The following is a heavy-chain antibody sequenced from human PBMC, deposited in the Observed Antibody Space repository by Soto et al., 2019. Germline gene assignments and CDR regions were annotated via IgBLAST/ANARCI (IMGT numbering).Heavy chain of an antibody. J-gene: IGHJ6*02. D-gene: IGHD2-2*01. V-gene: IGHV3-23*01. CDR1: GFTFSSYA. CDR2: ISGSGGST. Sequence: EVQLLESGGGLVQPGGSLRLSCAASGFTFSSYAMSWVRQAPGKGLEWVSAISGSGGSTYYADSVKGRFTISRDNSKNTLYLQMNSLRAEDTAVYYCAKVDVVVPAAIGGMDVWGQGTTVTVSS. CDR3: AKVDVVVPAAIGGMDV.